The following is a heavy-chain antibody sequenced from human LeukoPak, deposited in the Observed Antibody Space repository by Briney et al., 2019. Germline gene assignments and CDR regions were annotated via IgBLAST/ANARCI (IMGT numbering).Heavy chain of an antibody. J-gene: IGHJ5*02. CDR2: IYYSGST. D-gene: IGHD5-24*01. V-gene: IGHV4-59*01. CDR1: GGSISSYY. Sequence: TPSETLCLTCAASGGSISSYYLSWVRQPPGKGLEWIGYIYYSGSTNYNPSLKSRVTISVDASKNQFSLKMSSVTAADTAVYYCAGASDGTINTCFDPWGQGTLVIVSS. CDR3: AGASDGTINTCFDP.